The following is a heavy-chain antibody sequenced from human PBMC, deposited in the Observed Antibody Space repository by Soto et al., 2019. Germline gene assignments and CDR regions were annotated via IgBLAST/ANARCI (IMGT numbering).Heavy chain of an antibody. J-gene: IGHJ4*02. CDR1: GGSIANNNYF. D-gene: IGHD2-15*01. CDR3: AKVVVGATSHSDFDS. CDR2: AAYSGGT. V-gene: IGHV4-39*01. Sequence: PSETLSLTCTVSGGSIANNNYFWGWVRQPPGKGLEWIGSAAYSGGTYKNPSLKSRVTVSVDTSKNQFSLKLTSVTAADTAGYYCAKVVVGATSHSDFDSWGQGTPVTVSS.